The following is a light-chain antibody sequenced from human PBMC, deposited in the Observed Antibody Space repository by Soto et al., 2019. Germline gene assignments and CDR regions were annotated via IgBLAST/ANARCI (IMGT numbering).Light chain of an antibody. CDR2: EVT. J-gene: IGLJ3*02. CDR3: NSYAGSKNFGV. V-gene: IGLV2-8*01. Sequence: QSALTQPPSASGSPGQSVTISCTGTSSGVGAYNYVSWYQQHPGKAPKLIIYEVTKRPSGVPDRFSGSKYGNTASLTVSGLQAEDEAHYYCNSYAGSKNFGVFGGGTKLTVL. CDR1: SSGVGAYNY.